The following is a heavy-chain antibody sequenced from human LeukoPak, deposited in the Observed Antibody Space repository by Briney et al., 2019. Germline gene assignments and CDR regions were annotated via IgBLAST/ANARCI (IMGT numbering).Heavy chain of an antibody. Sequence: GSLRLSCAASGFTFSSYAMSWVRQAPGKGLEWIGEINHSGSTNYNPSLKSRVTISVDTSKNQFSLKLSSVTAADTAVYYCARGHDTYYYYYYMDVWGKGTTVTVSS. J-gene: IGHJ6*03. V-gene: IGHV4-34*01. CDR3: ARGHDTYYYYYYMDV. CDR1: GFTFSSYA. D-gene: IGHD3-9*01. CDR2: INHSGST.